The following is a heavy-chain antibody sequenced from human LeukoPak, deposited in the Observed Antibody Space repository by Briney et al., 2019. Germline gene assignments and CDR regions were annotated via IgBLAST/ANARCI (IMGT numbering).Heavy chain of an antibody. V-gene: IGHV3-30*02. CDR2: IQYDEIKK. Sequence: PGGSLRLSCTVSGLTFKNSGMHWVRQAPGKGLEWVAFIQYDEIKKFYADSVKGRFTISRDNSKNTLSLQMDSLRPEDTAMYYCANGDHFDILTGFYPTLDHWGQGTLVTVSS. CDR3: ANGDHFDILTGFYPTLDH. CDR1: GLTFKNSG. D-gene: IGHD3-9*01. J-gene: IGHJ4*02.